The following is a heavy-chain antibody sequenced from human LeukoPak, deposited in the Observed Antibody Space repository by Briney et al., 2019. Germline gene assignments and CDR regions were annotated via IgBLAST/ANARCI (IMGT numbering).Heavy chain of an antibody. CDR1: GFPFSSYA. CDR2: ISGAGAGT. Sequence: GGSLRLSCAASGFPFSSYAMSWVRQAPGKGLEWVSTISGAGAGTYYAYSVKGRFTVSRDNYRNTVYLQMDSLRAEDTAVYYCAKDGSDGYNLFDYWGQGILVTVSS. D-gene: IGHD5-24*01. J-gene: IGHJ4*02. V-gene: IGHV3-23*01. CDR3: AKDGSDGYNLFDY.